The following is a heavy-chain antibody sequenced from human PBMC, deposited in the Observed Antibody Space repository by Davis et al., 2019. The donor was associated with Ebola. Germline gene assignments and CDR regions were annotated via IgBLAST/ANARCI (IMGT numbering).Heavy chain of an antibody. CDR1: GFTFSSYA. Sequence: MPGGSLRLSCAASGFTFSSYAMSWVRQAPGKGLEWIGTIFHSGSTYYNPSLKSRVTISVDTSKNQFSLKLSSVTAADTAVYYCARYRPYYYDSRYGMDVWGQGTTVTVSS. D-gene: IGHD3-22*01. CDR3: ARYRPYYYDSRYGMDV. CDR2: IFHSGST. V-gene: IGHV4-38-2*01. J-gene: IGHJ6*02.